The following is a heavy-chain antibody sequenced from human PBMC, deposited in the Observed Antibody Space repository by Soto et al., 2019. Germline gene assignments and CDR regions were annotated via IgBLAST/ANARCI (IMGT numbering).Heavy chain of an antibody. J-gene: IGHJ4*02. CDR1: GGTFSSYA. V-gene: IGHV1-69*01. D-gene: IGHD1-7*01. Sequence: QVQLVQSGAEVKKPGSSVKVSCKASGGTFSSYAISWVRQAPGQGLEWMGGIIPIFGTANYAQKFQGRVTITADESTSTAYMELSRLRSEDTAVYYCALPGLELRFEGYFDYWGQGTLVTVSS. CDR2: IIPIFGTA. CDR3: ALPGLELRFEGYFDY.